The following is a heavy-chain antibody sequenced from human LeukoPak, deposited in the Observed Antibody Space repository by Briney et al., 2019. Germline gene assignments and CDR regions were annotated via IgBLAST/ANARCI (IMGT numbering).Heavy chain of an antibody. CDR2: IYYSGST. J-gene: IGHJ3*02. V-gene: IGHV4-59*12. D-gene: IGHD3-3*01. CDR3: ARRERYYDFWSGPRSAFDI. Sequence: SETLSLTCTVSGGSISSYYWSWIRQPPGKGLEWIGYIYYSGSTNYNPSLKSRVTISVDTSKNQFSLKLSSVTAADTAVYYCARRERYYDFWSGPRSAFDIWGQGTMVTVSS. CDR1: GGSISSYY.